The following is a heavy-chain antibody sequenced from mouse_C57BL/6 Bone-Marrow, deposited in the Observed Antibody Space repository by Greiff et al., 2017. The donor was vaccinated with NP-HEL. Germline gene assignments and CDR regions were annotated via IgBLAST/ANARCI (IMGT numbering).Heavy chain of an antibody. CDR2: IYPRSGNT. J-gene: IGHJ2*01. CDR1: GYTFTSYG. Sequence: QVQLQQSGAELARPGASVKLSCKASGYTFTSYGISWVKRRTGQGLEWIGEIYPRSGNTYYNEKFKGKATLTADKSSSTAYMVLRSLTSEDSAVYFCARYRPSSFDYWGQGATLTVSS. CDR3: ARYRPSSFDY. V-gene: IGHV1-81*01.